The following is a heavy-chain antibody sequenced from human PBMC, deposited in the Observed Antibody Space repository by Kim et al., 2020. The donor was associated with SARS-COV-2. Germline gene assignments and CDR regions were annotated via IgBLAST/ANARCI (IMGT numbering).Heavy chain of an antibody. CDR3: ARLTVAFGSLRFRDYGMDV. J-gene: IGHJ6*02. V-gene: IGHV4-61*07. Sequence: SRVTISVDTSKNQFSLKLSSVTAADTAVYYCARLTVAFGSLRFRDYGMDVWGQGTTVTVSS. D-gene: IGHD3-3*01.